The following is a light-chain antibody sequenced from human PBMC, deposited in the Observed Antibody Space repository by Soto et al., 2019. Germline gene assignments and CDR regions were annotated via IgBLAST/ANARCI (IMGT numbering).Light chain of an antibody. J-gene: IGKJ4*01. Sequence: DIQMTQSQSSLSASVGDRVTITCRASQGISNYLAWYQQKPGKVPKLLIYAASTLQSGVPSRFSGSGSGTAFTLTIISLQPEDVATYYCKKYTSALALTFGGGNKVEIK. CDR1: QGISNY. CDR2: AAS. CDR3: KKYTSALALT. V-gene: IGKV1-27*01.